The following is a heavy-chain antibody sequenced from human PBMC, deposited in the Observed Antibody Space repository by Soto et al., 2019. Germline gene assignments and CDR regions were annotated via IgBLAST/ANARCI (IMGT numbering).Heavy chain of an antibody. J-gene: IGHJ5*02. D-gene: IGHD6-19*01. CDR2: INAGNGNT. CDR3: ARDTVQWLVLGWFDP. Sequence: ASVKVSCKASGYTFTSYAMHWVRQAPGQRLEWMGWINAGNGNTKYSQKFQGRVTITRDTSASTAYMELSSLRSEDTAVYYCARDTVQWLVLGWFDPWGQGTLVTVSS. CDR1: GYTFTSYA. V-gene: IGHV1-3*01.